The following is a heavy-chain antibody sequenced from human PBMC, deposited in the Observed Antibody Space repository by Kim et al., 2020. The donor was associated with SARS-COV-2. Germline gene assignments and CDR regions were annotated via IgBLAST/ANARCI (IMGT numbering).Heavy chain of an antibody. V-gene: IGHV3-23*01. CDR3: AKDHPARGWPTFEY. Sequence: GGSLRLSCVVSGFNSNNYAMSWVRQAPGKGLERISAITKYDGRTYYANSVKGRFTISRDISSNTVLLQMNSLRAEDTALYYCAKDHPARGWPTFEYWG. CDR2: ITKYDGRT. CDR1: GFNSNNYA. J-gene: IGHJ4*01. D-gene: IGHD6-19*01.